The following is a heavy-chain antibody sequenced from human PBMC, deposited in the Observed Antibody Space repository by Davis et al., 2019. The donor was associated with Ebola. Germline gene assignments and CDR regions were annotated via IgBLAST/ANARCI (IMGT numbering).Heavy chain of an antibody. J-gene: IGHJ4*02. CDR2: ISYDGSNK. Sequence: PGGSLRLSCAASGFTFSSYAMHWVRQAPGKGLEWVAVISYDGSNKYYADSVKGRFTISRDNSKNTLYLQMNSLRAEDTAVYYCARDGDSGSSSIGLDYWGQGTLVTVSS. V-gene: IGHV3-30-3*01. CDR1: GFTFSSYA. CDR3: ARDGDSGSSSIGLDY. D-gene: IGHD6-6*01.